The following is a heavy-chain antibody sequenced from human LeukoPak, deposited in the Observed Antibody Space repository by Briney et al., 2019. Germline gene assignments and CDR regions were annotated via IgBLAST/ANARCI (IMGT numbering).Heavy chain of an antibody. CDR3: ARPRSYYDF. J-gene: IGHJ4*02. D-gene: IGHD3-3*01. V-gene: IGHV4-34*01. CDR2: INHSGST. CDR1: GGSFSGYY. Sequence: KSSETLSLTCAVYGGSFSGYYWSWIRQPPEKGLEWIGEINHSGSTNYNPSLKSRVTISVDTSKNQFSLKLSSVTAADTAVYYWARPRSYYDFWSQGPLVTVSS.